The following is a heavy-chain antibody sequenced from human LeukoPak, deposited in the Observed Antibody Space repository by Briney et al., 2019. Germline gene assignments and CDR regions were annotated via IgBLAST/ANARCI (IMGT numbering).Heavy chain of an antibody. CDR1: GYTFTSYY. Sequence: ASVKVSCKASGYTFTSYYMHWVRQAPGQGLEWMGIINPSGGSTSYAQKFQGRVTMTRDMSTSTVYMELSSLRSEDTAVYYCARGTTRGYSSSWYLFDYWGQGTLVTVSS. J-gene: IGHJ4*02. CDR2: INPSGGST. D-gene: IGHD6-13*01. V-gene: IGHV1-46*01. CDR3: ARGTTRGYSSSWYLFDY.